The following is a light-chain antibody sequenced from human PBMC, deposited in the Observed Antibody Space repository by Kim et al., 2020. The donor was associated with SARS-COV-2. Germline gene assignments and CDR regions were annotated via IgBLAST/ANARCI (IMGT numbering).Light chain of an antibody. V-gene: IGLV3-21*04. CDR2: YES. CDR1: NIGSKN. Sequence: APGRTARITCGGNNIGSKNVYWYQQRPGQAPVLVIYYESDRPSGIPERFSGSNSGNTATLTISRVEAGDEADYYCQVWDRSSDHYVFGTGTKVTVL. J-gene: IGLJ1*01. CDR3: QVWDRSSDHYV.